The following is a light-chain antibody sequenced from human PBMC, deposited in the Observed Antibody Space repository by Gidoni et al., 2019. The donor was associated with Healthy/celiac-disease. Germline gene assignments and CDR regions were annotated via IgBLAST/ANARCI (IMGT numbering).Light chain of an antibody. CDR2: AAS. CDR1: QGISSY. V-gene: IGKV1-8*01. Sequence: AIRMTQSPSSFSASTGDRVTITCRASQGISSYLAWYQQKPGKAPKLLIYAASTLQSGVPSRFSGSGSGKDFTLTISCLQSEDFATYYCQQYYSYPFTFXGXTKVEIK. CDR3: QQYYSYPFT. J-gene: IGKJ4*01.